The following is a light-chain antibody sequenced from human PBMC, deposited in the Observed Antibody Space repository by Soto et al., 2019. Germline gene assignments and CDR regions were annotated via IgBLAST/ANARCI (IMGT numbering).Light chain of an antibody. Sequence: EIVLTQSPGTLSLSPGERATLSCRASQSFSRSYLARYQQKPGRAPRLLICGASCRATGGPARFSGSGSGTEFTLPISSLQSEDFVVYYCQQYNNWPPITFGQGTRLEI. CDR1: QSFSRSY. V-gene: IGKV3D-15*01. CDR3: QQYNNWPPIT. J-gene: IGKJ5*01. CDR2: GAS.